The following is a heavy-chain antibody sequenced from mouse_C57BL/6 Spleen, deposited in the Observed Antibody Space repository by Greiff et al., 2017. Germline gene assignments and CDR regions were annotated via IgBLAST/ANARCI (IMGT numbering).Heavy chain of an antibody. Sequence: QVQLQQSGAELVRPGASVTLSCKASGYTFTDYEMHWVKQTPVHGLEWIGAIDPETGGTAYNQKFKGKAILTADKSSSTAYMELRSLTSEDSAVYYCTRSPIYYYGIAYWGQGTLVTVSA. CDR3: TRSPIYYYGIAY. CDR1: GYTFTDYE. CDR2: IDPETGGT. J-gene: IGHJ3*01. V-gene: IGHV1-15*01. D-gene: IGHD1-1*01.